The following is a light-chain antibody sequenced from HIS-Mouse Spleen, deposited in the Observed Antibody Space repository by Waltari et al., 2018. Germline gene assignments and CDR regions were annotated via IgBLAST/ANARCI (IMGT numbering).Light chain of an antibody. Sequence: DIVMTQSPDLLAVSLGERATINCNSSQSVLYSSNNKNYLAWYQQKPGQPPKLLIYWASTRESGVPDRFSGSGSGTDFTLTISSLQAEDVAVYYCQKYYSTPFTFGPGTKVDIK. J-gene: IGKJ3*01. CDR1: QSVLYSSNNKNY. CDR2: WAS. V-gene: IGKV4-1*01. CDR3: QKYYSTPFT.